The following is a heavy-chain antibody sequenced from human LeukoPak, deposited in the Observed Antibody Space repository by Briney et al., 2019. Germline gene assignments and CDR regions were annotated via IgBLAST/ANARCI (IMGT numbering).Heavy chain of an antibody. CDR2: ISYDGTNK. CDR1: GFTFSNCD. Sequence: GRSLRLSCAASGFTFSNCDMHWVRQAPGKGLEWVAVISYDGTNKYYADSVKGRFTISRDNSKNTLHLQMNSLRAEDTAVFYCAKDDRGNEAPFDYWGQGTLVTVSS. J-gene: IGHJ4*02. V-gene: IGHV3-30*18. CDR3: AKDDRGNEAPFDY.